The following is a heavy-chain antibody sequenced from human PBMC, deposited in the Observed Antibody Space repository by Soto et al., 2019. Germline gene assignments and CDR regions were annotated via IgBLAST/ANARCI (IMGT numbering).Heavy chain of an antibody. CDR3: AMGPYLEWGPRTNWFDP. D-gene: IGHD3-3*01. Sequence: QVQLQESGPGLVKPSQTLSLTCTVSGGSISSGGYYWSWIRQHPGKGLEWIGYIYYSGSTYSNPSLKSRVTISVDTSKNQFSLKLSSVTAADTAVDYCAMGPYLEWGPRTNWFDPWGQGTLVTVSS. CDR1: GGSISSGGYY. V-gene: IGHV4-31*03. J-gene: IGHJ5*02. CDR2: IYYSGST.